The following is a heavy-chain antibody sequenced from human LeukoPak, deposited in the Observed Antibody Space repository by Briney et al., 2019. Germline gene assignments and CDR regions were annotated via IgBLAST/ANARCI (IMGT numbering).Heavy chain of an antibody. D-gene: IGHD6-13*01. CDR1: GFTVSSYG. CDR3: AKARIAAAGTGAFDV. J-gene: IGHJ3*01. CDR2: FSATDGSA. Sequence: QPGGSLRLSCAASGFTVSSYGMTWVRQAPGKGLEWVSAFSATDGSAQYAESVRGRFTISRDNSKNSLYLQMNSLRDEDTAVYFCAKARIAAAGTGAFDVWGHGTTVTVSS. V-gene: IGHV3-23*01.